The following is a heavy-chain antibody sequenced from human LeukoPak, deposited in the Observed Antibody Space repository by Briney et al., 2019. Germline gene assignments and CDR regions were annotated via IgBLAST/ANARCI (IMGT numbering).Heavy chain of an antibody. J-gene: IGHJ6*03. CDR2: IIPIFGTA. CDR3: ARGLLWFGELLWSYYYYYMDV. D-gene: IGHD3-10*01. Sequence: GASVKVSCKASGGTFSSYAISWVRQAPGQGLEWMGGIIPIFGTANYAQKFQGRVTITADKSTSTAYMELSSLRSEDTAVYYCARGLLWFGELLWSYYYYYMDVWGKGTTVTVSS. V-gene: IGHV1-69*06. CDR1: GGTFSSYA.